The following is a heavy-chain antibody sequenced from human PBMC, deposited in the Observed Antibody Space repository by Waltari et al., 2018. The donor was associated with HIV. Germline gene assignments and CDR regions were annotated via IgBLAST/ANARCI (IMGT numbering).Heavy chain of an antibody. V-gene: IGHV4-4*02. CDR1: GGSISSHNW. Sequence: QVQLQESGPGLVKPSGTLSLTCAVSGGSISSHNWLIWVRQPPGKGLEWIGEIYFRGHPNYSPSLKSRVRSSQDKSKNLLSLKLTSVTAADTAVYYCARHRVTSDSSRVYGMDGWGQGTTVTVSS. CDR3: ARHRVTSDSSRVYGMDG. D-gene: IGHD4-4*01. CDR2: IYFRGHP. J-gene: IGHJ6*02.